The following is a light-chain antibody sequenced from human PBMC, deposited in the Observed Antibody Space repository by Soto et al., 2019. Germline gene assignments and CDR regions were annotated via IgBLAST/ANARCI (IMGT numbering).Light chain of an antibody. CDR1: QSVSSNY. CDR2: GAS. J-gene: IGKJ3*01. CDR3: QQYGSSPFT. Sequence: EIVLTQSPGTLSLSPGERATLSCRASQSVSSNYLAWYQQIPGQAPRLLIYGASSRATGIPDRFSGSGSGTDFTLTISGLEPEDFAVYYCQQYGSSPFTFGPGTKVGIK. V-gene: IGKV3-20*01.